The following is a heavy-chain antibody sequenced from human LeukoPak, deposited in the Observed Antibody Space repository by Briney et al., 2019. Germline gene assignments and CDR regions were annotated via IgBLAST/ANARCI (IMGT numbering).Heavy chain of an antibody. CDR3: ARIVGSYGTYRYDY. V-gene: IGHV3-7*01. CDR2: INQDGSEN. Sequence: GGSLRLSCAASGFTFSSYSMNWVRQAPGKGLEWVGNINQDGSENNSVDSVKGRLTMSRDNAKNSLYLQMNSLRADDTAVYYCARIVGSYGTYRYDYWGQGILVTVSS. J-gene: IGHJ4*02. D-gene: IGHD3-16*02. CDR1: GFTFSSYS.